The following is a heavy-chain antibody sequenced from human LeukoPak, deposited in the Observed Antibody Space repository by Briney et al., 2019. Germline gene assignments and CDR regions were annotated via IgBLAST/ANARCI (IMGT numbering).Heavy chain of an antibody. CDR3: ARVAPTYCGGDCYPD. CDR2: INSDGSST. V-gene: IGHV3-74*01. Sequence: GGSLRLSCAASGFTFSSYWMHWVRQAPGKGLVWVSRINSDGSSTSYADSVKGRFTISRDNAKNTLYLQMNSLRAEDTAVYYRARVAPTYCGGDCYPDWGQGTLVTVSS. J-gene: IGHJ4*02. CDR1: GFTFSSYW. D-gene: IGHD2-21*02.